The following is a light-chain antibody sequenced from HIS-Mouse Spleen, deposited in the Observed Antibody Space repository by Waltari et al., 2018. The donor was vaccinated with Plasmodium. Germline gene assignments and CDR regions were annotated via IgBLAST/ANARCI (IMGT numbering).Light chain of an antibody. CDR2: KDS. CDR1: ALPKQY. CDR3: QSADSSGTYRV. V-gene: IGLV3-25*03. Sequence: SYELPQPPSVSVSPGQTARITCPGDALPKQYAYWYQQKPGQAPVLVIYKDSERPSGIPERSSGSSSGTTVTLTISGVQAEDEADYYCQSADSSGTYRVFGGGTKLTVL. J-gene: IGLJ2*01.